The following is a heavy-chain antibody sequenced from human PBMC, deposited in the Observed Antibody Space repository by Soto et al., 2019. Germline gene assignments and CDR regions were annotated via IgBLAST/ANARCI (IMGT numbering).Heavy chain of an antibody. D-gene: IGHD6-19*01. CDR2: IYWDDDK. CDR3: AHRRFVSYSSGWLAENWFDP. V-gene: IGHV2-5*02. Sequence: SGPTLVNPTQTLTLTCTFSGFSLSTSGVGVGWIRQPPGKALEWLALIYWDDDKRYSPSLKSRLTITKDTSKNQGVLTMTNMDPVDTATYYCAHRRFVSYSSGWLAENWFDPWGQGTLVTVSS. CDR1: GFSLSTSGVG. J-gene: IGHJ5*02.